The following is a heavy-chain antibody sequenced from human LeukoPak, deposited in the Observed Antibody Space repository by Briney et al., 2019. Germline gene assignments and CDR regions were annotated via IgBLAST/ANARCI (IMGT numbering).Heavy chain of an antibody. V-gene: IGHV4-59*11. CDR3: ATIKRGNIYGYFDF. CDR1: GGSISSHY. Sequence: SETLSLTCTVPGGSISSHYWSWIRQPPGKGLEWIGYKYASVRTKDNPSLKSRVTLSADTSKNQFSLRLSSVTAADTAVYYCATIKRGNIYGYFDFWGQGILVTVSS. D-gene: IGHD5-18*01. J-gene: IGHJ4*02. CDR2: KYASVRT.